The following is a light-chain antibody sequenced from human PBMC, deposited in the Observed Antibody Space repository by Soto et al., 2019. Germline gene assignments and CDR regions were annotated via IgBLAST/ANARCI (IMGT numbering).Light chain of an antibody. Sequence: EIVLTQSPATLSLSPGEGATLSCRASQSVDRYLAWFQQKPGQAPRLLIYDASNRATGIPARFSGSGSGTDFTLTISRLEPEDFAVYYCQQRYTWPPISFGQGTRLEIK. CDR2: DAS. CDR1: QSVDRY. J-gene: IGKJ5*01. V-gene: IGKV3-11*01. CDR3: QQRYTWPPIS.